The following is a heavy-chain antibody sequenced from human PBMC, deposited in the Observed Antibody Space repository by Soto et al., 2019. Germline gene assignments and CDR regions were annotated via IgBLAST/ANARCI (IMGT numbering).Heavy chain of an antibody. CDR3: VRQGIGYQHGLVDV. CDR1: SGPDCRHN. CDR2: VYNTGGT. J-gene: IGHJ6*02. V-gene: IGHV4-59*08. D-gene: IGHD2-2*01. Sequence: QVQLQQSGPGLVKPSETLSLTCTVSSGPDCRHNWGWIRQPPGRGLEWIGYVYNTGGTSYNPSLRSRVPISADMSTNPLSLTLTSVTAADPAVYYCVRQGIGYQHGLVDVWGQGTTVTVSS.